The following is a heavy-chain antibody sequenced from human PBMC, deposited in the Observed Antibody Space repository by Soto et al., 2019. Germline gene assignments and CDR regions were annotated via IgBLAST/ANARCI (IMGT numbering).Heavy chain of an antibody. CDR1: GYTFSSYD. V-gene: IGHV1-8*01. D-gene: IGHD4-17*01. Sequence: QVQLVQSGAEVKEPGASVKVSCKSSGYTFSSYDINWVRQATGQGLEWMGWMTPNSGNTGYAQKFQGRVTMTRSTSISPAYMELSSLTSDDTAVYYCARAHNSGDVDYWGQGTLVTVSS. CDR3: ARAHNSGDVDY. CDR2: MTPNSGNT. J-gene: IGHJ4*02.